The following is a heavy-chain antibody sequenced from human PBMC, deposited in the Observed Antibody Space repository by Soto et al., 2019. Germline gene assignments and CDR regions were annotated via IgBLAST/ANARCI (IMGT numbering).Heavy chain of an antibody. CDR3: ARRYSSGSRNWFDP. CDR1: GGSMNSSSYF. D-gene: IGHD6-19*01. J-gene: IGHJ5*02. Sequence: SETLSLTCIASGGSMNSSSYFWGWVRQPPGKGLEWIGSIYYSGSTYYNPSLRSRVTISVDTSKNQFSLKLSSVTAADTAVFYCARRYSSGSRNWFDPWGQGTLVTVSS. V-gene: IGHV4-39*01. CDR2: IYYSGST.